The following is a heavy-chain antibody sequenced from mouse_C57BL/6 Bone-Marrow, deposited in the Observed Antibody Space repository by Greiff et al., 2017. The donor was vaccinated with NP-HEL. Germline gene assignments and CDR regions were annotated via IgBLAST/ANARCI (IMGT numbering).Heavy chain of an antibody. V-gene: IGHV1-4*01. J-gene: IGHJ1*03. CDR3: ASYDYDGDWYFDV. Sequence: VKLVESGAELARPGASVKMSCKASGYTFTSYTMHWVKQRPGQGLEWIGYINPSSGYTKYNQKFKDKATLTADKSSSTAYMQLSSLTSEDSAVYYCASYDYDGDWYFDVWGTGTTVTVSS. CDR2: INPSSGYT. CDR1: GYTFTSYT. D-gene: IGHD2-4*01.